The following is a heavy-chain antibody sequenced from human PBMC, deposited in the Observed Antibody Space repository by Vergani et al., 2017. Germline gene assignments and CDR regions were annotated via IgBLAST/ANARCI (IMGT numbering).Heavy chain of an antibody. CDR2: LSASDRRT. J-gene: IGHJ3*02. CDR1: GFTFIMHA. Sequence: ELPLLESGGGLVQPGGSLRLSCAASGFTFIMHAMSWVRQAPGKGLEWVSTLSASDRRTHYADSVKGRFTISRDISKNTLFLHMNSLRPEDTAVYYCAKVGRSEVAGTFGAFDIWGQGTMVTVSS. V-gene: IGHV3-23*01. CDR3: AKVGRSEVAGTFGAFDI. D-gene: IGHD6-19*01.